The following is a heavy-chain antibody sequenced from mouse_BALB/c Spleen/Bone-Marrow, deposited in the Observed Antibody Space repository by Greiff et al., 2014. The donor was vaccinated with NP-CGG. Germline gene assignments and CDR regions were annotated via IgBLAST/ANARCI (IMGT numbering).Heavy chain of an antibody. CDR2: ILPGSGST. J-gene: IGHJ3*01. V-gene: IGHV1-9*01. CDR1: GYTFSRYW. CDR3: ARNYGNYVWFAN. Sequence: FQLQQSGAELMKPGASVKISCKAAGYTFSRYWIEWVKQRPGHGLEWIGEILPGSGSTNYNEKFKGKATFTADTSSNTAYMQLSSLTSEDSAVYYCARNYGNYVWFANWGQGTLVTVSA. D-gene: IGHD2-1*01.